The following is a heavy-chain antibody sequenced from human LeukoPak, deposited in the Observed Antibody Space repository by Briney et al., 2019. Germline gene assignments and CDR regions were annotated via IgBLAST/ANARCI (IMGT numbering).Heavy chain of an antibody. Sequence: PGGSLRLSCAASGFTFSSYAMSWVRQAPGKGLEWVSATSGSGGSTYYADSVKGRFTISRDNSKNTLYLQMNSLRAEDTAVYYCAKDSAAAGNFDYWGQGTLVTVSS. CDR1: GFTFSSYA. J-gene: IGHJ4*02. V-gene: IGHV3-23*01. D-gene: IGHD6-13*01. CDR2: TSGSGGST. CDR3: AKDSAAAGNFDY.